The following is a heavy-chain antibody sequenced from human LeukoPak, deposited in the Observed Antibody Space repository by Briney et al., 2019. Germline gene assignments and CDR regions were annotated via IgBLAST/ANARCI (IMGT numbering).Heavy chain of an antibody. Sequence: PSETLSLTCAVYGGSFSGYYWSWIRQPPGKGLEWIGEINHSGSTNYNPSLKSRATISVDTSKNQFSLKLSSVTAADTAVYYCAGYGSGSYYTDYWGQGTLVTVSS. V-gene: IGHV4-34*01. CDR3: AGYGSGSYYTDY. CDR2: INHSGST. J-gene: IGHJ4*02. D-gene: IGHD3-10*01. CDR1: GGSFSGYY.